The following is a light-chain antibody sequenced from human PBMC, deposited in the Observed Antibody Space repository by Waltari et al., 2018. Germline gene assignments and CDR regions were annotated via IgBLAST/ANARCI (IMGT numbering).Light chain of an antibody. Sequence: EIVLTQSPGTLSLSPGERATLSCRASQSVSGSYLAWYQQKPGQAPRLLIDGASSRATGIPDRVSGSGSGTDFSLTISRLEPEDFAVYYCQQYGSSPYTFGQGTKLEIK. CDR3: QQYGSSPYT. CDR1: QSVSGSY. CDR2: GAS. V-gene: IGKV3-20*01. J-gene: IGKJ2*01.